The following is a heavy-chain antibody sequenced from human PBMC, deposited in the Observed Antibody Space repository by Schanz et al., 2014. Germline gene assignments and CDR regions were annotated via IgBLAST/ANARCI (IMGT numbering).Heavy chain of an antibody. D-gene: IGHD2-8*02. V-gene: IGHV3-7*01. CDR3: ARDSRYCTGVDCKGDAFDL. J-gene: IGHJ3*01. CDR2: IKEDGSKK. Sequence: EVELVESGGGLVKPGGSLRLSCVVSGFTFTNAWMSWVRQAPGKGLEWVANIKEDGSKKYYVDSVRGRFTISRDNAKNSLYLQLNSLTAEDTAVYHCARDSRYCTGVDCKGDAFDLWGQGTLVTVSS. CDR1: GFTFTNAW.